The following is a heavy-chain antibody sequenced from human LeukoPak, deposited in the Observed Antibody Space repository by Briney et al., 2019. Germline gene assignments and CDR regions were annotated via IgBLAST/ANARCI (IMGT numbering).Heavy chain of an antibody. V-gene: IGHV3-30-3*01. CDR3: ARAGFDAFDI. Sequence: PGRSLRLSCAASGFTFSSYAMHWVRQAPGKGLEWVAVISYDGSNKYYADSVKGRFTISRDNSKNTLYLQMNSLRAEDTAVYYCARAGFDAFDIWGQGTMVTVSS. J-gene: IGHJ3*02. CDR1: GFTFSSYA. D-gene: IGHD6-19*01. CDR2: ISYDGSNK.